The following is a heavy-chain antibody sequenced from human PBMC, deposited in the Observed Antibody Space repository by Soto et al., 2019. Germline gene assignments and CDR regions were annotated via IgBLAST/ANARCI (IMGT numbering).Heavy chain of an antibody. J-gene: IGHJ4*02. CDR1: GGSISSGGYS. Sequence: QLQLQESGSGLVKPSQTLSLTCAVSGGSISSGGYSWSWIRQPPGKGLEWIGYIYHSGSTYYKPSLQSRVTLPVDRSKNQFPLKVSSVTAADTAVYYCASGGYFLSGDYFDYWGQGTLVTVSS. D-gene: IGHD2-15*01. CDR3: ASGGYFLSGDYFDY. V-gene: IGHV4-30-2*01. CDR2: IYHSGST.